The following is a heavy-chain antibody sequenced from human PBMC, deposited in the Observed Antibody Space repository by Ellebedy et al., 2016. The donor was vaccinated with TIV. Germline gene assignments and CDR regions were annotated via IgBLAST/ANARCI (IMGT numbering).Heavy chain of an antibody. J-gene: IGHJ4*02. CDR2: ISSSGDTV. D-gene: IGHD5-24*01. CDR1: GFTFSSYS. V-gene: IGHV3-48*01. CDR3: AREVQPLSTKFDY. Sequence: PGGSLRLSCAASGFTFSSYSMNWVRQAPGKGLEWVSYISSSGDTVYYADTVKGRFTISRDNSKNSLYLPMNSLRTEDTAVYYCAREVQPLSTKFDYWGQGTLVTVSS.